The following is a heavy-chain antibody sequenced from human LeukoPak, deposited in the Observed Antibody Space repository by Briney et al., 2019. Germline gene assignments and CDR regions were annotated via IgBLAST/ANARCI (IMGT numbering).Heavy chain of an antibody. V-gene: IGHV3-30*02. J-gene: IGHJ6*03. CDR3: AKDIEDCSTSCYTSYYYYYMDV. D-gene: IGHD2-2*02. Sequence: PGGSLRLSCAASGFTFSSYGMHWVRQAPGKGLEWVAFIRYDGSNKYYADSVKGRSTISRDNSKNTLYLQMNSLRAEDTAVYYCAKDIEDCSTSCYTSYYYYYMDVWGKGTTVTVSS. CDR2: IRYDGSNK. CDR1: GFTFSSYG.